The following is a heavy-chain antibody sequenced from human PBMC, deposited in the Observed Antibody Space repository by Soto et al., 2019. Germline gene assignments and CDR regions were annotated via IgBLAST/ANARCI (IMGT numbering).Heavy chain of an antibody. V-gene: IGHV4-34*01. Sequence: XATLSPTCPVYGASFSGYYWSGIRQPPGKGLEWIGEINHSGSTNYNPSLNSRVTISVDTSKNQFSLKLSSVTAADTAVYYCARGIAAAAHFDYWGQGTLVTVSS. D-gene: IGHD6-13*01. J-gene: IGHJ4*02. CDR1: GASFSGYY. CDR2: INHSGST. CDR3: ARGIAAAAHFDY.